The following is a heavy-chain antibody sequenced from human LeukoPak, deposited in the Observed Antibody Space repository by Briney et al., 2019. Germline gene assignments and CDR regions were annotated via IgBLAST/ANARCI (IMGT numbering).Heavy chain of an antibody. Sequence: ASVKVPCKASGYSFTDYGVSWVRQAPGQGLEWMGWISPYTGNTDYPRDLRGRVAMTADTSTSTVYMELKSLRSDDTAFYYCTREAEDLPGVITFLYWGQGTLVTVSS. CDR3: TREAEDLPGVITFLY. V-gene: IGHV1-18*01. J-gene: IGHJ4*02. CDR2: ISPYTGNT. D-gene: IGHD3-22*01. CDR1: GYSFTDYG.